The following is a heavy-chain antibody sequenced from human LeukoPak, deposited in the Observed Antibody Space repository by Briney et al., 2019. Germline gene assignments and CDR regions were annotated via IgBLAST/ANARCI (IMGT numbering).Heavy chain of an antibody. Sequence: SQTLSLTCTVSGGSISSGDYYWSWIRQPPGKGLEWIGYIYYSGSTYYNPSLKSRVTISVDTSKNQFSLKLNSVTAADTAVYYCARDSDYVWGSYRYWGQGTLVTVSS. D-gene: IGHD3-16*02. CDR2: IYYSGST. J-gene: IGHJ4*02. V-gene: IGHV4-30-4*01. CDR3: ARDSDYVWGSYRY. CDR1: GGSISSGDYY.